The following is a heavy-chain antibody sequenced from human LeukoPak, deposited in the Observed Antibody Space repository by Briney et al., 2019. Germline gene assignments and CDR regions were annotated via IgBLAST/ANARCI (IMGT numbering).Heavy chain of an antibody. CDR3: AREVVVAAKFDY. D-gene: IGHD2-15*01. Sequence: GRSLRLSCAASGFTFSSYAMHWVRQAPGKGLGGVAVISYDGSNKYYADSVKGRFTISRDNSKNTLYLQMNSLRAEDTAVYYCAREVVVAAKFDYWGQGTLVTVSS. J-gene: IGHJ4*02. CDR2: ISYDGSNK. V-gene: IGHV3-30*04. CDR1: GFTFSSYA.